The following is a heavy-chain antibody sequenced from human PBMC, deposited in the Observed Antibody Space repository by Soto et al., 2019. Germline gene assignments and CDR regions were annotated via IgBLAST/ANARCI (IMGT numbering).Heavy chain of an antibody. D-gene: IGHD3-10*01. CDR3: ARDFRAQGPSYYYYYGMDV. Sequence: LRLSCAASGFTFSSYEMNWVRQAPGKGLEWVSYISSSGSTIYYADSVKGRFTISRDNAKNSLYLQMNSLRAEDTAVYYCARDFRAQGPSYYYYYGMDVWGQGTTVTVSS. CDR1: GFTFSSYE. CDR2: ISSSGSTI. J-gene: IGHJ6*02. V-gene: IGHV3-48*03.